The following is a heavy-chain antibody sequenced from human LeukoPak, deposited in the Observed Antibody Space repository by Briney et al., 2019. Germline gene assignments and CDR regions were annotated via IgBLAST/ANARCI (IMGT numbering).Heavy chain of an antibody. V-gene: IGHV1-2*02. D-gene: IGHD3-10*01. CDR1: GYTFTGYY. CDR3: AREDGSGSYSRGVY. J-gene: IGHJ4*02. CDR2: INPNSGGT. Sequence: ASVKVSCKASGYTFTGYYMHWVRQAPGQGLEWMGWINPNSGGTNYAQKFQGRVTMTRDTSISTAYMELSRLRSDDTAVYYCAREDGSGSYSRGVYWGQGTVVTVSS.